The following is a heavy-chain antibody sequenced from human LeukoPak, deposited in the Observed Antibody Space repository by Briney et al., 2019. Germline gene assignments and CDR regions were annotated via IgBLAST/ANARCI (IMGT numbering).Heavy chain of an antibody. CDR3: ASGDLAYYYDSSGYHL. D-gene: IGHD3-22*01. J-gene: IGHJ5*02. CDR2: ISSSSSYI. Sequence: GGSLRLSCAASGFTFSSYSMNWVRQAPGKGLEWVSSISSSSSYIYYADSVKGRFTISRDNAKNSLYLQMNSLRAEDTAVYYCASGDLAYYYDSSGYHLWGQGTLVTVSS. CDR1: GFTFSSYS. V-gene: IGHV3-21*01.